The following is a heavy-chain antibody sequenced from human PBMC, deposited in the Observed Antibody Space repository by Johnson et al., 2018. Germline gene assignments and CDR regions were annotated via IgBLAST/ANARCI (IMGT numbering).Heavy chain of an antibody. Sequence: QVQLVESGAEVKKPGSSVKVSCKASGGTFSSYAISWVRQAPGQGLEWMGGIIPIFGTANYAQKFQGRVTITADESTSTAYMELSSRRSEDTAGYYCARGKGGNWFGSYYYYGMDVWGQGTTVTVSS. V-gene: IGHV1-69*01. CDR1: GGTFSSYA. CDR2: IIPIFGTA. D-gene: IGHD3-10*01. CDR3: ARGKGGNWFGSYYYYGMDV. J-gene: IGHJ6*02.